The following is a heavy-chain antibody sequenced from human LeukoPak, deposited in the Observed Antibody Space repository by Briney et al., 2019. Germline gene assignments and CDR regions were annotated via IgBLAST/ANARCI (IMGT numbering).Heavy chain of an antibody. CDR3: ARGLANWGSYNWFDP. Sequence: ASVKVSCKASGYTFTSYYMHWVRQAPGQGLEWMGIINPSGGSTSYAQKFQGRVTMTRDMSTSTVYMELSSLRSEDTAVYYCARGLANWGSYNWFDPWGQGTLVTVSS. CDR2: INPSGGST. V-gene: IGHV1-46*01. CDR1: GYTFTSYY. D-gene: IGHD7-27*01. J-gene: IGHJ5*02.